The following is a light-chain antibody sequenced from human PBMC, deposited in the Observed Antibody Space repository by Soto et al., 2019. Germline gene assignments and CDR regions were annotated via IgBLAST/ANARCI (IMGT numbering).Light chain of an antibody. J-gene: IGLJ3*02. Sequence: QSVLTQPPSVSGAPGQRVTISCTGSSSNIGAGYDVHWYQQLPGTAPNLLIYGNSNRPSGVPDRFSGSKSGTSASLAITGLRAEDEADSYCQSYDSSLSGWVFGGGTKLTVL. CDR3: QSYDSSLSGWV. CDR2: GNS. CDR1: SSNIGAGYD. V-gene: IGLV1-40*01.